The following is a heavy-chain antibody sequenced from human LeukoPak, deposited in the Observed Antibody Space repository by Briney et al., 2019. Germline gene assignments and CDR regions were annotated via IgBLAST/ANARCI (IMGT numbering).Heavy chain of an antibody. Sequence: PGGSLRLSCAASQFTFSSYWMSWVRQAPGKGLEWVANINQDGSGKYYVDSVKGRFTISRDNAKNSLYLQMNSLRAEDTAVYYCARDKSVYYDTSGSRFDYWGQGTLVTVSS. CDR1: QFTFSSYW. J-gene: IGHJ4*02. CDR2: INQDGSGK. D-gene: IGHD3-22*01. V-gene: IGHV3-7*01. CDR3: ARDKSVYYDTSGSRFDY.